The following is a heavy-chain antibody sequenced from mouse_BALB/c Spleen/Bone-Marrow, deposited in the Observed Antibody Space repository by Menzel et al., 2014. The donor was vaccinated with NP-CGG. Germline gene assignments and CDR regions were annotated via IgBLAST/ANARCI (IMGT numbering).Heavy chain of an antibody. CDR1: GFSLTSYG. V-gene: IGHV2-3*01. J-gene: IGHJ4*01. CDR2: IWGDGRI. Sequence: VQVVESGTGLVAPSQSLSITCTVSGFSLTSYGVSWVRQPPGKGLEWLGVIWGDGRINYHSALISRLSISKDNSKSQVFLKLNSLQTDDTATYYCAKQDYYRYDYAMDYWGQGTSVTVSS. CDR3: AKQDYYRYDYAMDY. D-gene: IGHD2-14*01.